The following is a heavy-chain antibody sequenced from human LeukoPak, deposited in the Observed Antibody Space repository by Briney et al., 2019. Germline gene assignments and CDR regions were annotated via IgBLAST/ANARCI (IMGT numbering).Heavy chain of an antibody. CDR1: GYTFTSYG. CDR2: ISAYNGNT. V-gene: IGHV1-18*01. J-gene: IGHJ3*02. D-gene: IGHD3-22*01. CDR3: ASVTYYYDSSGYYGAFDI. Sequence: ASVKVSCKASGYTFTSYGISWVRQAPGQGLEWMGWISAYNGNTNYAQKLQGRVTMTTDTSTSTAYMELRILRSDDTAVYYCASVTYYYDSSGYYGAFDIWGQGTMVTVSS.